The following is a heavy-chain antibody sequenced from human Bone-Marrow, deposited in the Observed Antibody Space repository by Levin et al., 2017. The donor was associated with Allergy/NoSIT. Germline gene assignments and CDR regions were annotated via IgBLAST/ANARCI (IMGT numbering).Heavy chain of an antibody. V-gene: IGHV1-46*01. D-gene: IGHD6-6*01. CDR3: ARESRYTSSSTNWFDS. J-gene: IGHJ5*01. Sequence: ASVKVSCKASGYTFTNYYIHWVRQAPGQGLEWMGIINPRGGDTFSAQNFQDRITMTTDTSTNTSYMELTSLTSEDTAVYYCARESRYTSSSTNWFDSWGRGTLVTVSS. CDR2: INPRGGDT. CDR1: GYTFTNYY.